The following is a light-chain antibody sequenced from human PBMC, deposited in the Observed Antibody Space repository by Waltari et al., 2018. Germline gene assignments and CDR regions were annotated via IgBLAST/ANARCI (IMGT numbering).Light chain of an antibody. J-gene: IGLJ1*01. CDR3: CSYAGSYTYV. V-gene: IGLV2-11*01. CDR2: DVT. CDR1: SGDVGSYDS. Sequence: QSALTQPRSVSGSPGQSVTVSCSGTSGDVGSYDSVPWYQQYPGKAPKVVIYDVTKRPSGIPDRFSGSKSGNTASLTISGLQADDEADYYCCSYAGSYTYVFGSGTKVTVL.